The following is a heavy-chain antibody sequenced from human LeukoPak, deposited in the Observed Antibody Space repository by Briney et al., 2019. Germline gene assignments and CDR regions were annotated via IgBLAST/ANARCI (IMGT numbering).Heavy chain of an antibody. Sequence: GGSLRLSCAASGFSFRDYGMLWVRQAPGKGLEWVAAIWYDGTLKYYGDSVKGRFTISRDNAKNTLYLQMSSLRAEDTAIYYCAKGADRAYYYGPGSSIFDYWGQGTLVTVSS. D-gene: IGHD3-10*01. V-gene: IGHV3-33*06. CDR2: IWYDGTLK. J-gene: IGHJ4*02. CDR1: GFSFRDYG. CDR3: AKGADRAYYYGPGSSIFDY.